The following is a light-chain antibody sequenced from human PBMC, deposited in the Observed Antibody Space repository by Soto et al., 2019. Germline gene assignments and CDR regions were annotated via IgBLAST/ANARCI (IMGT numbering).Light chain of an antibody. CDR2: DAS. CDR3: QQRLSWPPLT. J-gene: IGKJ4*01. CDR1: QSISRY. V-gene: IGKV3-11*01. Sequence: EIVLTQSPATLSLSPGERATLSCRASQSISRYLAWYQQKPGQAPRLLIHDASNRATGIPARFSGSGSETDFTLTISSLEPEGFGVYYCQQRLSWPPLTFGGGTKVENK.